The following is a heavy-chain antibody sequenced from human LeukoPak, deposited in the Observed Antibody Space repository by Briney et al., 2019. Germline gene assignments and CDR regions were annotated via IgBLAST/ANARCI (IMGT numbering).Heavy chain of an antibody. J-gene: IGHJ4*02. CDR1: GFRFTDYP. Sequence: PGGSLRLSCVTSGFRFTDYPMNWVRQAPGKGLEWFSNIRTTAEGAKYAYYADSVKGRVTISRDDGKNTLYLHMYSLRDDDTAVYYSETGKRYAFDYWGQGILVTVSS. V-gene: IGHV3-48*02. D-gene: IGHD3-9*01. CDR2: IRTTAEGAKYA. CDR3: ETGKRYAFDY.